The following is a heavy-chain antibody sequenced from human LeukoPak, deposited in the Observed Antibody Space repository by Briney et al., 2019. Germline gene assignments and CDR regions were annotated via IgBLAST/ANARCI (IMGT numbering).Heavy chain of an antibody. V-gene: IGHV7-4-1*02. J-gene: IGHJ4*02. D-gene: IGHD3-10*01. Sequence: ASVRVSCKASGYPFSAHFLNWVRQAPGQGLEWMGNIDTTTGNPRYAQDFTGRFVFSLDTSVSTAYLQITSLKADDTAAYYCVRGTPTPGMDYWGQGTLVTVSS. CDR2: IDTTTGNP. CDR3: VRGTPTPGMDY. CDR1: GYPFSAHF.